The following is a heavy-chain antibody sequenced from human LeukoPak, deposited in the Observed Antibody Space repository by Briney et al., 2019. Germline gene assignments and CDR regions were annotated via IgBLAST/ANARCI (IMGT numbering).Heavy chain of an antibody. D-gene: IGHD3-10*01. J-gene: IGHJ4*02. CDR3: ARTYGSGSYYLDY. V-gene: IGHV4-59*01. CDR1: GGSISSYY. CDR2: IYYSGST. Sequence: SGTLSLTCTVSGGSISSYYWSWIRQPPGKGLEWIGYIYYSGSTNYNPSLKSRVTISVDTSKNQFSLKLSSVTAADTAVYYCARTYGSGSYYLDYWGQGTLVTVSS.